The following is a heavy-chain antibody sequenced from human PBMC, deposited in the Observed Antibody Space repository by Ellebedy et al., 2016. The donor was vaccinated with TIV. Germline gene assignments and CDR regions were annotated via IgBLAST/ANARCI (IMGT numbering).Heavy chain of an antibody. CDR2: IRYDGSDK. V-gene: IGHV3-30*02. J-gene: IGHJ5*02. Sequence: PGGSLRLSCAASGFTFHSYGMHWVRQAPGKGLEWVTFIRYDGSDKYYADSVKGRFTVSRDNSKNTLTLQMNSLRIEDTAVYYCAKVLFAFGEFESPFDPWGQGTLVIVSS. CDR1: GFTFHSYG. D-gene: IGHD3-10*01. CDR3: AKVLFAFGEFESPFDP.